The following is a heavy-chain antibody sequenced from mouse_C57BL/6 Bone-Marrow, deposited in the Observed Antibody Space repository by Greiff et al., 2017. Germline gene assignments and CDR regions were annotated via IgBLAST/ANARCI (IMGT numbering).Heavy chain of an antibody. D-gene: IGHD1-1*01. CDR3: ARLEFDGSSGDWYFDV. V-gene: IGHV1-85*01. J-gene: IGHJ1*03. CDR2: IYPRDGST. Sequence: VQLVESGPELVKPGASVKLSCKASGYTFTSYDINWVKQRPGQGLEWIGWIYPRDGSTKYNEKFTGKATLTVDTSSSTAYMELHSLTSADSAVYFCARLEFDGSSGDWYFDVWGTGTTVTVSS. CDR1: GYTFTSYD.